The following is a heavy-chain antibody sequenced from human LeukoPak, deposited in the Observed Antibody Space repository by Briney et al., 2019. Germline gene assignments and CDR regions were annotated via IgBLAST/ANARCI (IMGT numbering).Heavy chain of an antibody. CDR2: IYASGST. J-gene: IGHJ3*02. CDR3: SRDPTYCYDSSGCNDAFDI. V-gene: IGHV4-61*02. D-gene: IGHD3-22*01. CDR1: GGSISSGSYY. Sequence: SETLSLTCTVSGGSISSGSYYWSWIRQPAGKGLEWLGRIYASGSTNYNPSLKSRVTISVDTSKNQLPLKLSSVPAADTAVYYCSRDPTYCYDSSGCNDAFDIWRQGTMVTVSS.